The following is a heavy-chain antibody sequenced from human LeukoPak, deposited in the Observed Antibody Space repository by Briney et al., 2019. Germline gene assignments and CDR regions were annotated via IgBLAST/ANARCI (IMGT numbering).Heavy chain of an antibody. CDR2: IYSSGST. V-gene: IGHV4-4*07. CDR3: ARVGRKYCYGGARFNPLDY. CDR1: GDSISSLY. J-gene: IGHJ4*02. D-gene: IGHD5-18*01. Sequence: SETLSLTCSVSGDSISSLYWSWVRQPAGEGLEWIGRIYSSGSTNYNPSLKSRVIMSVDTSKNQFSLKLSSVTAADTAVYYCARVGRKYCYGGARFNPLDYWGQGILVTVSS.